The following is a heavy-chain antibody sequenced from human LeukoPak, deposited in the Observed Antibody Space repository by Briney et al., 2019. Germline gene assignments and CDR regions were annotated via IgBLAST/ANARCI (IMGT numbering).Heavy chain of an antibody. V-gene: IGHV4-59*01. CDR3: ARDFSATTVDAFDI. J-gene: IGHJ3*02. CDR2: IYYSGST. D-gene: IGHD4-17*01. Sequence: SETLSLTCTVSGGSISSYYWSWIRQPRGKGLEWIGYIYYSGSTNYNPSLKSRVTISVDTSKNQFSLKLSSVTAADTAVYYCARDFSATTVDAFDIWGQGTMVTVSS. CDR1: GGSISSYY.